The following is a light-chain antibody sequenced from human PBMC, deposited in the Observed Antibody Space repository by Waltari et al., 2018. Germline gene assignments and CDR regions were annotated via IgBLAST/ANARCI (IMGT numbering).Light chain of an antibody. CDR1: QGISNY. CDR3: QKYNSAPYT. V-gene: IGKV1-27*01. J-gene: IGKJ2*01. CDR2: AAS. Sequence: DLQMTQPPSSLSASVGAEVTLPCRASQGISNYLAWYQQKPGKVPELLIYAASTLQSGVPSRFRGSGSGTDFTLTISSLQPEDVATYYGQKYNSAPYTFGQGTKLEIK.